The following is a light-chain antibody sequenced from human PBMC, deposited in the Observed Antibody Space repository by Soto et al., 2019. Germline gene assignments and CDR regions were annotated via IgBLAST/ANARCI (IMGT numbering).Light chain of an antibody. CDR1: SGHSNYA. V-gene: IGLV4-69*01. J-gene: IGLJ2*01. CDR2: LNSDGSH. CDR3: QTWGSGIVV. Sequence: QLVLTQSPSASASLGASVKLTCTLSSGHSNYAIAWHQQQSEKGPWYLMKLNSDGSHSKGDGIPDRFSGSSSGDERYLTISSLQSQDEANYYCQTWGSGIVVFGGGTKLTVL.